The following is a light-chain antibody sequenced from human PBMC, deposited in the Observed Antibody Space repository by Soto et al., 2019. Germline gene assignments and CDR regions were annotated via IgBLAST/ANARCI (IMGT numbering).Light chain of an antibody. CDR3: NSYAGSNNV. Sequence: QSALTQPPSASGSPGQSVTISCTGTSSDVGGYNYVSWYQQHPGKAPKLMIYEVSQRPSGVPDRFSVSKSGNTASLTVSGLQAEDEADYYCNSYAGSNNVFGTGTKVTVL. CDR2: EVS. CDR1: SSDVGGYNY. V-gene: IGLV2-8*01. J-gene: IGLJ1*01.